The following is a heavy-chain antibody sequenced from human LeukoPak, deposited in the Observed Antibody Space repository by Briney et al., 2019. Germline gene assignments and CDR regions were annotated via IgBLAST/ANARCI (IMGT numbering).Heavy chain of an antibody. CDR1: GGTFSSYA. CDR3: ARGIAAQDDAFDI. V-gene: IGHV1-69*13. Sequence: SVKVSCKASGGTFSSYAISWVRQAPGQGLEWMGGIIPIFGTADYAQKFQGRVTITVDESTSTAYMELSSLRSEDTAVYYCARGIAAQDDAFDIWGQGTMVTVSS. D-gene: IGHD6-13*01. CDR2: IIPIFGTA. J-gene: IGHJ3*02.